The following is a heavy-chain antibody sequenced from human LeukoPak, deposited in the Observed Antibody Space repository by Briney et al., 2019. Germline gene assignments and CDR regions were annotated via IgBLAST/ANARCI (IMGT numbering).Heavy chain of an antibody. V-gene: IGHV4-34*01. CDR3: ARGRPPGY. CDR2: INHSGST. CDR1: GGSFSGYY. J-gene: IGHJ4*02. Sequence: SETLSLTCAVCGGSFSGYYWSWIRQPPGKGLEWIGEINHSGSTNYNPSLKSRVTISVDTSKNQFSLKLSSVTAADTAVYYCARGRPPGYWGQGTLVTVSS.